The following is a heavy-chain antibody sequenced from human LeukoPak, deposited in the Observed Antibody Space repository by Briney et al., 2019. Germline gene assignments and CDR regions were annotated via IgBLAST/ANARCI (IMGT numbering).Heavy chain of an antibody. CDR2: IYYSGTT. V-gene: IGHV4-39*01. CDR3: ARQGLIAGTGPYYFYGMDV. J-gene: IGHJ6*02. D-gene: IGHD6-19*01. Sequence: SETLSLTCTVSGGSISGSLYYWGWIRQPPGKGLEWIGSIYYSGTTYYKSSLESRVTISVDTSKNQFSLKLRSVTAADTAVYYCARQGLIAGTGPYYFYGMDVWGQGTTVTVSS. CDR1: GGSISGSLYY.